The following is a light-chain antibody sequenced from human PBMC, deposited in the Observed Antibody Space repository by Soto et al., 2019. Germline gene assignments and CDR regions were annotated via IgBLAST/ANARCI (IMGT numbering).Light chain of an antibody. V-gene: IGLV2-23*01. J-gene: IGLJ2*01. CDR3: CSYTGSITFVV. CDR1: SSDVGSYNL. Sequence: QSALTQPASVSGSPGQSITISCTGTSSDVGSYNLVSWYQQHPGKAPKLMIYEGNKRPSGISNRFSGYQSGNTASLTISGLQADDEADYYCCSYTGSITFVVFGGGTKLTVL. CDR2: EGN.